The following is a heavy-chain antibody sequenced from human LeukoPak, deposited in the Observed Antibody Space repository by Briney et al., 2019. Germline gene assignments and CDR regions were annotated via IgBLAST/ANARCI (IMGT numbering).Heavy chain of an antibody. CDR3: ARGLSNWFDP. J-gene: IGHJ5*02. V-gene: IGHV1-2*06. D-gene: IGHD6-19*01. Sequence: ASVKVSCKASGCTFTGYYMHWVRQALGQGLEWMGRINPNSGGTNYAQKFQGRVTMTRDTSISTAYMELSRLRSDDTAVYYCARGLSNWFDPWGQGTLVTVSS. CDR2: INPNSGGT. CDR1: GCTFTGYY.